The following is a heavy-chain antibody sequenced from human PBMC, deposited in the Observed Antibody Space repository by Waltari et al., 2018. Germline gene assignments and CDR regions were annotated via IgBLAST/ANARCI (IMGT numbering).Heavy chain of an antibody. J-gene: IGHJ6*02. CDR2: FIPLSGSQ. CDR1: GLSMRGYT. Sequence: QVQLAQSGAEVRSPGSSATISCKASGLSMRGYTSRWVRQAPGQGLEWMGGFIPLSGSQIYTQKFQGRLTITADESTRTTVMELRNLKYEDTAVYFCARLVPAARYGMDVWGQGTTVTVSS. D-gene: IGHD6-6*01. V-gene: IGHV1-69*12. CDR3: ARLVPAARYGMDV.